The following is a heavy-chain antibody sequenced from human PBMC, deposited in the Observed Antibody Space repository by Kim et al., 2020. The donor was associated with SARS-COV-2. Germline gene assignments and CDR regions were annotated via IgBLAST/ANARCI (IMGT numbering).Heavy chain of an antibody. CDR3: ARDRAGVVPSPILGLGPYYYYYAMDV. Sequence: SETLSLTCAVYGGSFSAYSWIWIRQAPGKGLEWIGEGNHSGITKYHPSLKSRVTISVDTSKNQFSLKLPSVTAADTAVVYCARDRAGVVPSPILGLGPYYYYYAMDVWGQGTTVTVS. D-gene: IGHD3-3*01. CDR2: GNHSGIT. CDR1: GGSFSAYS. V-gene: IGHV4-34*01. J-gene: IGHJ6*02.